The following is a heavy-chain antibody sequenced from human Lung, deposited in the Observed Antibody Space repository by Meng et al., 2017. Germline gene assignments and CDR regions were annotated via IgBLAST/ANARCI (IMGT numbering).Heavy chain of an antibody. CDR3: ARDEDISAAGKLFGDY. D-gene: IGHD6-13*01. CDR1: GYNFPDYW. J-gene: IGHJ4*02. V-gene: IGHV1-2*06. Sequence: QVQLGQSGAEVKKPGAQVKVSCKPSGYNFPDYWLTWVRRAPGQGLEWMGRIDPKSGDTHYAQRFQGRVTMTGDTSISTAYMELSGLRSDDTAMYYCARDEDISAAGKLFGDYWGQGTLVTVSS. CDR2: IDPKSGDT.